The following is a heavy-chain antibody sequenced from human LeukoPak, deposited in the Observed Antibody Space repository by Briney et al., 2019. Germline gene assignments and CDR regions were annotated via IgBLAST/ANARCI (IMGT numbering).Heavy chain of an antibody. Sequence: SETLSLTCAVYGGSFSGYYWSWIRQPPGKGLEWTGEINHSGSTNYNPSLKSRVTISVDTSKNQFSLKLSSVTAADTAVYYCASLGRYYDILTGYYSGWQIDYWGQGTLVTVSS. CDR2: INHSGST. CDR1: GGSFSGYY. CDR3: ASLGRYYDILTGYYSGWQIDY. J-gene: IGHJ4*02. V-gene: IGHV4-34*01. D-gene: IGHD3-9*01.